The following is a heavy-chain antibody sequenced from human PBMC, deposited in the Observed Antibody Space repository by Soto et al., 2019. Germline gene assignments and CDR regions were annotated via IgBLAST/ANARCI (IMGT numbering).Heavy chain of an antibody. J-gene: IGHJ4*02. CDR3: ARDREYYEISGLYLAY. Sequence: TMWLTCAVCGGCLSSGGFSWSWLRQPPGKGLEWIGYIYHSGSTYYNPSLKSRVTISVDRSKDQFSLKLIAVTAADTAVYYCARDREYYEISGLYLAYGGQGPLVTSPQ. CDR2: IYHSGST. V-gene: IGHV4-30-2*01. D-gene: IGHD3-22*01. CDR1: GGCLSSGGFS.